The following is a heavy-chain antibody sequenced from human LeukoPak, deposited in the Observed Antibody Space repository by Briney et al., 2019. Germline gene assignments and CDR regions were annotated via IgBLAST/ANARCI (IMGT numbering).Heavy chain of an antibody. V-gene: IGHV4-59*01. J-gene: IGHJ5*02. CDR1: GGSISPYF. Sequence: PETLSLTCTVSGGSISPYFWSWMRQTPGKGLEWIGYISYTGSTNYNPALKSRVTISVDTSKNQFSLQLTSVTAADTAVYYCARDDYRGVTNFDPWGQGTLVTVSS. CDR3: ARDDYRGVTNFDP. D-gene: IGHD3-10*01. CDR2: ISYTGST.